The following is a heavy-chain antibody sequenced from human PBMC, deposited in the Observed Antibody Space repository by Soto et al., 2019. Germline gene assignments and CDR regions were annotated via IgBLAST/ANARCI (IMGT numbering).Heavy chain of an antibody. CDR2: IYHSGST. D-gene: IGHD5-18*01. J-gene: IGHJ6*02. V-gene: IGHV4-30-2*01. CDR1: GGSISSGGYS. Sequence: QLQLQESGSGLVKPSQTLSLTCAVSGGSISSGGYSWSWIRQPPGKGLEWIGYIYHSGSTYYNPSLKSRVTISVDRSKNQFSLKLSSVTAADTAVYYCASLVDTAMVTEDNYYYGMDVWGQGTTVTVSS. CDR3: ASLVDTAMVTEDNYYYGMDV.